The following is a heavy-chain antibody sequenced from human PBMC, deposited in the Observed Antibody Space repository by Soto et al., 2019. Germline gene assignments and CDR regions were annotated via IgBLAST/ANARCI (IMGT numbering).Heavy chain of an antibody. CDR3: ASRSPALDY. CDR1: GFTFSTFG. V-gene: IGHV3-33*01. CDR2: IWPDGRNK. D-gene: IGHD2-2*01. Sequence: QVQLVESGGGVVQPGRSLRLSCAASGFTFSTFGMHWVRQAPGKGLEWVAVIWPDGRNKYYADFVKGRFTISRDNSKNKLYLQMNSLRAEDTAVYYCASRSPALDYWGQGTLVTVSS. J-gene: IGHJ4*02.